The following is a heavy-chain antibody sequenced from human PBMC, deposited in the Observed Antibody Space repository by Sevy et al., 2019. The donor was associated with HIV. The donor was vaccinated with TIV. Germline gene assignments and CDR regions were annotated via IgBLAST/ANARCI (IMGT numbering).Heavy chain of an antibody. V-gene: IGHV3-23*01. CDR3: AKGKFYRAYYFDY. CDR1: GFTFSSYA. Sequence: GGSLRLSCAASGFTFSSYAMRWVRQAPGKGLEWVSAISGSGGSTYYADSVKGRFTISRDNSKNTLYLQMNSLRAEDTAVDYCAKGKFYRAYYFDYWGQGTLVTVSS. CDR2: ISGSGGST. J-gene: IGHJ4*02.